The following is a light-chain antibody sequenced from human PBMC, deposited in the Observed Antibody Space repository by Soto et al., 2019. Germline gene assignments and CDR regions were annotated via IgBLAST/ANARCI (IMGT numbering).Light chain of an antibody. Sequence: QSALTQPPSASGTPGQRVTISCSGSSSNIGSNYVYWYQQLPGTAPKLLIYRNNQRPSGVPDRFSGSKSGTSASLAISGLRSEEEADSYCAAWDDSLEVFGTGTKVTGL. V-gene: IGLV1-47*01. CDR2: RNN. CDR1: SSNIGSNY. J-gene: IGLJ1*01. CDR3: AAWDDSLEV.